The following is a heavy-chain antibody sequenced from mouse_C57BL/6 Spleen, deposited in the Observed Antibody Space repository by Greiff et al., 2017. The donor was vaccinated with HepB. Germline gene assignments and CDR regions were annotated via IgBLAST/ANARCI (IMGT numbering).Heavy chain of an antibody. V-gene: IGHV1-54*01. CDR3: ARSDYEYYFDY. CDR2: INPGSGGT. D-gene: IGHD2-4*01. Sequence: VQLVESGAELVRPGTSVKVSCKASGYAFTNYLIEWVKQRPGQGLEWIGVINPGSGGTNYNEKFKGKATLTADKSSSTAYMQLSSLTSEDSAVYFCARSDYEYYFDYWGQGTTLTVSS. J-gene: IGHJ2*01. CDR1: GYAFTNYL.